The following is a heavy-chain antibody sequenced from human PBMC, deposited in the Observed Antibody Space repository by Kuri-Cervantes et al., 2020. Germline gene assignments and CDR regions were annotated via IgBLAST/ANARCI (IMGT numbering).Heavy chain of an antibody. Sequence: LSLTCAASGFTFSSYGMHWVRQAPGKGLEWVAVISYDGSNKYYPGSVKGRFTISRENAKNSLYLQMNSLRAGDTAVYYCARDCSSAAEGCAYGMDVWGQGTTVTVSS. J-gene: IGHJ6*02. V-gene: IGHV3-30*03. CDR2: ISYDGSNK. CDR3: ARDCSSAAEGCAYGMDV. D-gene: IGHD2-15*01. CDR1: GFTFSSYG.